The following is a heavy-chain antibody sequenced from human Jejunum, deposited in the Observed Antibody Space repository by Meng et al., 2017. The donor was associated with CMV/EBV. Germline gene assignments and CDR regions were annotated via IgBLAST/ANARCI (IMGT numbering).Heavy chain of an antibody. V-gene: IGHV3-21*01. CDR1: GFSVRSHI. Sequence: SGFSVRSHIMNWLRRAPGKGLEWVSSISSGSSFKDYIDSVRGRFTVSRDNAKNSLFLQMNGLRAEDTAVYYCARDNGGNSAFDPWGQGTLVTVSS. CDR3: ARDNGGNSAFDP. CDR2: ISSGSSFK. J-gene: IGHJ5*02. D-gene: IGHD2-8*01.